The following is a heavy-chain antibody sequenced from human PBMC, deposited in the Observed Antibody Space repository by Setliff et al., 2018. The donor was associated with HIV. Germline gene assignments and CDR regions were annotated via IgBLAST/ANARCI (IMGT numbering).Heavy chain of an antibody. CDR3: ARHLRWELPYYFDY. J-gene: IGHJ4*02. CDR1: GGSISSSGNY. CDR2: IYYSGAT. V-gene: IGHV4-39*01. D-gene: IGHD1-26*01. Sequence: PSETLSLTCTVSGGSISSSGNYWTWIRQRPGKGLEWIGYIYYSGATYYNPSLKSRVTLSVDTSNNQFSLKLSSVTAADTAVYYCARHLRWELPYYFDYWGQGTLVTVSS.